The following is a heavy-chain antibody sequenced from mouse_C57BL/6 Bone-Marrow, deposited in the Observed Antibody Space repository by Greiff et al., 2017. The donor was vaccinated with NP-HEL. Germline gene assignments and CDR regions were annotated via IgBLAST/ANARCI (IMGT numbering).Heavy chain of an antibody. V-gene: IGHV1-22*01. Sequence: EVQLQQSGPELVKPGASVKMSCKASGYTFTDYNMHWVKQSHGKSLEWIGYINPNNGGTSYNQKFKGKATLTVNKSSSTAYMELRSLTSEDSAVYYCARRGYGSNLPVGPFAYWGQGTRVTVSA. J-gene: IGHJ3*01. D-gene: IGHD1-1*01. CDR2: INPNNGGT. CDR1: GYTFTDYN. CDR3: ARRGYGSNLPVGPFAY.